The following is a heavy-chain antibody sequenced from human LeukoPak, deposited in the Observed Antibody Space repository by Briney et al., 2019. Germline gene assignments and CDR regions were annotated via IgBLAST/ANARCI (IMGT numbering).Heavy chain of an antibody. CDR2: IYYSGST. CDR1: GGSISSGDYY. Sequence: SETLSLTCTVSGGSISSGDYYWSWIRQPPGKGLEWIGYIYYSGSTYYNPSLKSRVTISVDTSKNQFSLKLSSVTAADTAVYYCARGGIGWHRWFNPWGQGTLVTVSS. CDR3: ARGGIGWHRWFNP. D-gene: IGHD6-19*01. V-gene: IGHV4-30-4*08. J-gene: IGHJ5*02.